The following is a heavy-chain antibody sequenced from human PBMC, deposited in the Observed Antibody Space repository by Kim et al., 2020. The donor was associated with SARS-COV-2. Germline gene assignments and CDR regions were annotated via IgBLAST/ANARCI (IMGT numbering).Heavy chain of an antibody. J-gene: IGHJ4*02. V-gene: IGHV3-23*01. CDR3: SKVGAYDILTGYKSYYFDY. D-gene: IGHD3-9*01. Sequence: GRFTISRDNSKHTLYLQMNSLRAEDTAVYYCSKVGAYDILTGYKSYYFDYWGQGTLVTVSS.